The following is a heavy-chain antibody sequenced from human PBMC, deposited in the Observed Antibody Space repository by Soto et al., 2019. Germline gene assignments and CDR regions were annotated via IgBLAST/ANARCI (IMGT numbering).Heavy chain of an antibody. D-gene: IGHD3-10*01. CDR1: GGSFIGYY. J-gene: IGHJ4*02. V-gene: IGHV4-34*01. CDR2: INHSGST. Sequence: SETLSLTCAVYGGSFIGYYWSWILQPPWKGLEWIGEINHSGSTNYNPSLKSRVTISVDTSKNQFSLKLSSVTAADTAVYYCASWGRLTMVRGTFDYWGQRTLVTVSS. CDR3: ASWGRLTMVRGTFDY.